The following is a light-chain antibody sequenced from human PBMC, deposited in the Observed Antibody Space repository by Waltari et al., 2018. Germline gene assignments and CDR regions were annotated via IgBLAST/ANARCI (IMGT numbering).Light chain of an antibody. CDR1: SSDVGTYDR. Sequence: QSALTQPRSVSGSPGQSVTISCTGTSSDVGTYDRVSWYQQSPGKAPKLMIYDVSKRPSGVPRRCSGSKSGNTASLTISGRQAEDEADYYCCSYAGAYTYVFGTGTKVTVL. V-gene: IGLV2-11*01. CDR3: CSYAGAYTYV. J-gene: IGLJ1*01. CDR2: DVS.